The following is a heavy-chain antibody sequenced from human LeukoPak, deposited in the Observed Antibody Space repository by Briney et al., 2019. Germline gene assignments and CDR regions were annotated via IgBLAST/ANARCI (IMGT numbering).Heavy chain of an antibody. CDR1: GYTFTSYG. V-gene: IGHV1-18*01. Sequence: AASVKVSCKASGYTFTSYGISWVRQAPGQGLEWMGWISAYNGNTNYAQKFQGRVTMTRDTSISTAYMELSSLRSDDTAVYYCARDRRGTYHENYFDYWGQGTLVTVSS. CDR3: ARDRRGTYHENYFDY. J-gene: IGHJ4*02. D-gene: IGHD1-26*01. CDR2: ISAYNGNT.